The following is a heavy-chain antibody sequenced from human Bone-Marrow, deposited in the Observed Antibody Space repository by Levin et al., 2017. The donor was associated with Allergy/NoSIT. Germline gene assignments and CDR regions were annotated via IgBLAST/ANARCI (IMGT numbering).Heavy chain of an antibody. CDR1: GGSFNDYF. J-gene: IGHJ5*02. D-gene: IGHD2-15*01. Sequence: SCAVYGGSFNDYFWTWIRQAPGKGLEWIGEINHSGSTNYNSALKSRVTISVGTSKKQFSLNLSSVTAADTGVYYCARGGGSGGTPRWFDPWGQGTLVTVSS. V-gene: IGHV4-34*01. CDR3: ARGGGSGGTPRWFDP. CDR2: INHSGST.